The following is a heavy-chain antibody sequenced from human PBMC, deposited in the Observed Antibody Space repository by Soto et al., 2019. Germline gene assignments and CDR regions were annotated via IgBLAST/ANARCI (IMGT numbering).Heavy chain of an antibody. J-gene: IGHJ4*02. CDR3: ARDVTPRGYSYGLDY. CDR1: SYSITNSDW. Sequence: SETLSLTCDVSSYSITNSDWWSWIRQHPGKGLEWIGYIYYSGSTYYNPSLRSRVTISVDTSKNQFSLKLSSVTAADTAVYYCARDVTPRGYSYGLDYWGQGTLVTVSS. D-gene: IGHD5-18*01. CDR2: IYYSGST. V-gene: IGHV4-31*11.